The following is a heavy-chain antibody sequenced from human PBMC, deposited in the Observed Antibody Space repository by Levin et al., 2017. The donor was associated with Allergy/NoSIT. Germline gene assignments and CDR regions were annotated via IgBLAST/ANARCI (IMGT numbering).Heavy chain of an antibody. CDR3: ARPNTMVRGVTSGGFDY. CDR1: GGTFSSYA. V-gene: IGHV1-69*04. Sequence: GASVKVSCKASGGTFSSYAISWVRQAPGQGLEWMGRIIPILGIANYAQKFQGRVTITADKSTSTAYMELRRLRSEDTAVYYGARPNTMVRGVTSGGFDYWGQGTLVTVSS. J-gene: IGHJ4*02. CDR2: IIPILGIA. D-gene: IGHD3-10*01.